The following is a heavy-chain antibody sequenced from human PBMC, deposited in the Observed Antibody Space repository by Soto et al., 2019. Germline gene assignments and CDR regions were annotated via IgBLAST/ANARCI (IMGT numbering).Heavy chain of an antibody. V-gene: IGHV3-21*06. Sequence: GGSLRLSCAASGFTFTRYSMNWVRQAPGKGPEWVSSISSTTNYIYYGDSMKGRFTISRDNAKNSLYLEMNSLRAEDTAVYYCARGSEDLTSNFDYWGQGTLVTVSS. CDR3: ARGSEDLTSNFDY. CDR1: GFTFTRYS. CDR2: ISSTTNYI. J-gene: IGHJ4*02.